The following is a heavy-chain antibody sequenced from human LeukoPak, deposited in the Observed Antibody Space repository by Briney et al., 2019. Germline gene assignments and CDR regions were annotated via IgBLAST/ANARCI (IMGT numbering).Heavy chain of an antibody. J-gene: IGHJ4*02. CDR3: TRGGELMNF. CDR2: IYTSGST. D-gene: IGHD1-26*01. Sequence: SETLSLTCTLCGDSVNSRNYHGTWIPQAAGKRLVWIGRIYTSGSTNYNPSLKIRLTITIHPAKNQSALRLSSVTAADTAVYYCTRGGELMNFWGQGPLVTVSS. V-gene: IGHV4-61*02. CDR1: GDSVNSRNYH.